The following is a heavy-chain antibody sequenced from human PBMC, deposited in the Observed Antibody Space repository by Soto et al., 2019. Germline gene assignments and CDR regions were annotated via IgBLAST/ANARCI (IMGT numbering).Heavy chain of an antibody. Sequence: TGGPRRLCYRASEVTFESYWITWVRQIPGQGLEWVAHIKQDGGQTYYVDSVKGRFTISRDNAKTSLYLQMNSLRAEDTSVYFCARGGNGYENWPPYYYYGMDVWGQGTTVTVSS. J-gene: IGHJ6*02. CDR3: ARGGNGYENWPPYYYYGMDV. D-gene: IGHD5-12*01. V-gene: IGHV3-7*01. CDR1: EVTFESYW. CDR2: IKQDGGQT.